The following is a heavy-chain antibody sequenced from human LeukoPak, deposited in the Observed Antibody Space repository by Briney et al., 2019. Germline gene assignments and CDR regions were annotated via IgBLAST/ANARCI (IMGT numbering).Heavy chain of an antibody. CDR2: IIPIFGTA. D-gene: IGHD6-25*01. CDR1: GGTFSSYA. J-gene: IGHJ3*02. CDR3: ARAHRAEDDAFDI. V-gene: IGHV1-69*13. Sequence: ASVKVSCKASGGTFSSYAISWVRQAPGQGLEWMGGIIPIFGTANYAQKFQGRVTITADESTSTAYMELSSLRSEDTAVCYCARAHRAEDDAFDIWGQGTMVTVSS.